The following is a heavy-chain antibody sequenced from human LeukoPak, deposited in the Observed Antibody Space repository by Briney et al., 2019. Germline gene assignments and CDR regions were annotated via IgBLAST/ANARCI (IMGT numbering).Heavy chain of an antibody. D-gene: IGHD1-26*01. V-gene: IGHV4-30-4*08. CDR1: GGSISSGDYY. J-gene: IGHJ4*02. CDR2: IYYSGST. CDR3: AREWEWELRRGAGYFDY. Sequence: SQTLSLTCTVSGGSISSGDYYWSWIRQPPGKGLEWIGYIYYSGSTYYNPSLKSRVTISVNTSKNQFSLKLSSVTAADTAVYYYAREWEWELRRGAGYFDYWGQGTLVTVSS.